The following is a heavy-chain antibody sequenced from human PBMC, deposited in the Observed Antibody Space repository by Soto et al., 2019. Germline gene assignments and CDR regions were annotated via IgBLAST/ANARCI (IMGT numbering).Heavy chain of an antibody. V-gene: IGHV1-69*06. CDR2: IIPIFGTA. D-gene: IGHD3-9*01. CDR3: ATLYYDILTGCYP. Sequence: QVQLVQSGAEVKKPGSSVKVSCKASGGTFSSYAISWVRQAPGQGLEWMGGIIPIFGTANYAQKFQGRVTITADKSTSTAYMELSRLRAADTDVYSCATLYYDILTGCYPWGQGTLVTVSS. CDR1: GGTFSSYA. J-gene: IGHJ5*02.